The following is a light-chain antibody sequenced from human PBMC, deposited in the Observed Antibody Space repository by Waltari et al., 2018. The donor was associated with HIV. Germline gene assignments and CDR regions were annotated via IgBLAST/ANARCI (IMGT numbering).Light chain of an antibody. CDR2: AAS. CDR1: QGIRND. J-gene: IGKJ3*01. Sequence: AIQMTQSPSSLSASVGDRVTITCRASQGIRNDLGWYQQKPGKAPKLLIYAASSLQSGVPSRFSGNGSGTDFTLTISSLRPEDFATYYCRQDSNYPFTFGPGTKVDLK. V-gene: IGKV1-6*01. CDR3: RQDSNYPFT.